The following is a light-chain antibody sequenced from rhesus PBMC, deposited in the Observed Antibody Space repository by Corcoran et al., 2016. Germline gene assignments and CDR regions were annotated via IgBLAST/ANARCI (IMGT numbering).Light chain of an antibody. CDR3: PHYSSSLIFT. Sequence: DIQMTQSPSSLSASVGDTVTITCRASQSISSWLAWYQQKPGKAPKLLIYKASSFESGVPSRFSGRGSGTDVTLTIGSLKSEEFAPYSCPHYSSSLIFTFGPGTKLDI. CDR2: KAS. V-gene: IGKV1-22*01. J-gene: IGKJ3*01. CDR1: QSISSW.